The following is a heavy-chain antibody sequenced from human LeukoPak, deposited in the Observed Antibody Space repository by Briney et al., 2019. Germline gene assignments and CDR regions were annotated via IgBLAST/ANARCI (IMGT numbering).Heavy chain of an antibody. J-gene: IGHJ4*02. D-gene: IGHD6-19*01. Sequence: GSLRLSCAASGFTVSSNYMSWVRQAPGKGLEWVSVIYSGGSTYYADSVKGRFTISRHNSKNTLYLQMNSLRAEDTAVYYCARGLRVAGPDYYFDYWGQGTLVTVSS. CDR3: ARGLRVAGPDYYFDY. V-gene: IGHV3-53*04. CDR1: GFTVSSNY. CDR2: IYSGGST.